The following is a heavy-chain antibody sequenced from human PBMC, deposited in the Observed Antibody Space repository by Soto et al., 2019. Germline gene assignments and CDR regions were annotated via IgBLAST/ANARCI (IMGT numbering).Heavy chain of an antibody. Sequence: LRLSCAASGFTFSSYWMHWVRQAPGKGPVWVSRINSDGSSTTYADSVKGRFTISRDNAKNTVYLQMNSLTAEDTAVYYCTRGGGLEYSGSFWGQGTLVTVSS. CDR3: TRGGGLEYSGSF. V-gene: IGHV3-74*01. CDR1: GFTFSSYW. CDR2: INSDGSST. J-gene: IGHJ4*02. D-gene: IGHD1-26*01.